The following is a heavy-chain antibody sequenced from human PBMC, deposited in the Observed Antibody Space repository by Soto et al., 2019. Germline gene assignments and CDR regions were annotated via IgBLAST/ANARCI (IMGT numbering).Heavy chain of an antibody. CDR1: GFTFSSYW. D-gene: IGHD3-3*01. V-gene: IGHV3-7*01. Sequence: PGGSLRLSCAASGFTFSSYWMSWVRQAPGKGLEWVANIKQDGSEKYYVDSVKGRFTISRDNAKNSLYLQMNSLRAEDTAVYYCAREYYDFWRGVHYYYGMDVWGQGTTVTVSS. CDR3: AREYYDFWRGVHYYYGMDV. J-gene: IGHJ6*02. CDR2: IKQDGSEK.